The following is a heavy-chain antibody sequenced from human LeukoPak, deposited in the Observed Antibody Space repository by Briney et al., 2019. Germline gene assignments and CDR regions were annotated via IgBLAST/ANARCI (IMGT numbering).Heavy chain of an antibody. CDR3: ARGSCSSTSCYTV. V-gene: IGHV4-34*01. Sequence: PSETLSLTCAVYGGSLSGYYWSWIRQPPGKGLEWIGEINHSGSTNYNPSLKSRVTISVDTSKNQFSLKLSSVTAADTAVYYCARGSCSSTSCYTVWGQGTLVTVSS. J-gene: IGHJ4*02. CDR2: INHSGST. D-gene: IGHD2-2*02. CDR1: GGSLSGYY.